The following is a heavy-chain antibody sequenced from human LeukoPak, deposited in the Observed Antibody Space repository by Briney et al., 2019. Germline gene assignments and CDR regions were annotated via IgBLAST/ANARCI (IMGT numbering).Heavy chain of an antibody. Sequence: GASVKVSCKASGYTFTSYGISWVRQAPGQGLEWMGRIIPILGIANYAQKFQGRVTITADKSTSTAYMELSSLRSEDTAVYYCARLSYSSSWYLDYWGQGTLVTVSS. D-gene: IGHD6-13*01. CDR3: ARLSYSSSWYLDY. V-gene: IGHV1-69*04. CDR2: IIPILGIA. J-gene: IGHJ4*02. CDR1: GYTFTSYG.